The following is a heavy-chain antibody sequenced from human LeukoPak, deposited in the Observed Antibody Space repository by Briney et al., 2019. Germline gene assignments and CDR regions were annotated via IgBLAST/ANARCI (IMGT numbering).Heavy chain of an antibody. CDR3: ARQGLWFGEPIPYFDY. Sequence: PGGSLRLSCAASGFTFSNAWMSWVRQAPGKGLEWVSYISSGSTIYYADSVKGRFTISRDNAKNSLYLQMNSLRAEDTAVYYCARQGLWFGEPIPYFDYWGQGTLVTVSS. V-gene: IGHV3-69-1*02. CDR1: GFTFSNAW. CDR2: ISSGSTI. J-gene: IGHJ4*02. D-gene: IGHD3-10*01.